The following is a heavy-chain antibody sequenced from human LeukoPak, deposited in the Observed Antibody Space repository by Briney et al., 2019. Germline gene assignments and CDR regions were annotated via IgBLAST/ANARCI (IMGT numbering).Heavy chain of an antibody. V-gene: IGHV4-61*02. CDR2: IYTGGST. D-gene: IGHD1-14*01. Sequence: ASEALSLTCTVSGGSISSGSYYWSWIRQPAGKGLEWIGRIYTGGSTNYNPSLKSRVTISVDTSKNQFSLKLSSVTAADTAVYYCARAAGTAQFYYFDYWGQGTLVTVSS. CDR3: ARAAGTAQFYYFDY. J-gene: IGHJ4*02. CDR1: GGSISSGSYY.